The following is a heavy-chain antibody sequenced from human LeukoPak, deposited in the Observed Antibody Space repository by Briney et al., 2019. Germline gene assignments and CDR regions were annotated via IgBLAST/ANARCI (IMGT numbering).Heavy chain of an antibody. D-gene: IGHD6-13*01. V-gene: IGHV3-48*03. J-gene: IGHJ4*02. CDR3: ASSSSWYDY. Sequence: GGSLRLSCAASGFTFSSYEMNWVRQTPGKGLEWVSYISSSGSTIYYADPVKGRFAISRDNAKNSLYLQMNSLRAEDTAVYYCASSSSWYDYWGQGTLVTVSS. CDR1: GFTFSSYE. CDR2: ISSSGSTI.